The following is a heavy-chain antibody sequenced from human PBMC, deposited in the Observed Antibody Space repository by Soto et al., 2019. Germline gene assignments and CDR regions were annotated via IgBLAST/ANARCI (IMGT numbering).Heavy chain of an antibody. CDR1: GFTFSSYA. Sequence: DVQLLESGGGLVQPGGSLRLSCEASGFTFSSYAMTWVRQSPGDGLEWVSAISGSGGSTYYPHSVKGRFTVSRDNSKDTLYLQMKGLRVDDTAVYYCAKVRPSLGGTGRCAMDVWGQGTTVTVSS. J-gene: IGHJ6*02. V-gene: IGHV3-23*01. D-gene: IGHD3-16*01. CDR2: ISGSGGST. CDR3: AKVRPSLGGTGRCAMDV.